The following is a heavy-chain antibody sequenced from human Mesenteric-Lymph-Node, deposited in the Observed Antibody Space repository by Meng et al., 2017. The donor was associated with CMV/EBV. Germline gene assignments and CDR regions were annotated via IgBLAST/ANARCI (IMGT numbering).Heavy chain of an antibody. V-gene: IGHV3-48*03. CDR1: GFTFSSYE. CDR2: ISSSGSTI. Sequence: GESLKISCAASGFTFSSYEMNWVRQAPGKGLEWVSYISSSGSTIYYADSVKGRFTISRDNAKNSLYLQMNSLRAEDTAVYYCARTGTVVRPGGYYFDYWGQGTLVTVSS. D-gene: IGHD4-23*01. CDR3: ARTGTVVRPGGYYFDY. J-gene: IGHJ4*02.